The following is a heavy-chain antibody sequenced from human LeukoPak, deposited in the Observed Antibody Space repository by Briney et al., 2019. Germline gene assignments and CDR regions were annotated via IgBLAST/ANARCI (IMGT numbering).Heavy chain of an antibody. CDR3: ARHAASSLIINWFDP. CDR2: IYPGDSDT. Sequence: GESLKISCKGSGYSFTSYWIGWVRQMPGKGLEWVGIIYPGDSDTRYSPSFQGQVTISADKSISTAYLQWSSLKASDTAMYYCARHAASSLIINWFDPWGQGTLVTVSS. D-gene: IGHD6-13*01. J-gene: IGHJ5*02. CDR1: GYSFTSYW. V-gene: IGHV5-51*01.